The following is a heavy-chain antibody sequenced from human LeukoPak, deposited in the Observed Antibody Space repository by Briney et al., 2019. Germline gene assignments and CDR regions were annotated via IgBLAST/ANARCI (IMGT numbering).Heavy chain of an antibody. J-gene: IGHJ5*02. CDR2: LYSGGNT. CDR1: GFTVSSNY. CDR3: ARDPGGWNDVEWFDP. V-gene: IGHV3-66*01. Sequence: GGSLRPSCAVSGFTVSSNYMSWVRQAPGKGLEWVSHLYSGGNTYYADSVKGRFMISTDNSKNTLYLQMNSLRVEDTAVYYCARDPGGWNDVEWFDPWGQGTLVTVSS. D-gene: IGHD1-1*01.